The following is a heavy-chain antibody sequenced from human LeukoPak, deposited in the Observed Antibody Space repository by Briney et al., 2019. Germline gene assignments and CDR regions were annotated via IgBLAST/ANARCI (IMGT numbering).Heavy chain of an antibody. D-gene: IGHD6-19*01. V-gene: IGHV4-59*01. J-gene: IGHJ4*02. CDR3: ARGSSPGYSSGLAFDY. CDR2: IYYSGST. Sequence: SETLSLTCAVYGGSFSSYYWSWIRQPPGKGLEWIGYIYYSGSTNYNPSLKSRVTISVDTSKNQFSLKLSSVTAADTAVYYCARGSSPGYSSGLAFDYWGQGTLVTVSS. CDR1: GGSFSSYY.